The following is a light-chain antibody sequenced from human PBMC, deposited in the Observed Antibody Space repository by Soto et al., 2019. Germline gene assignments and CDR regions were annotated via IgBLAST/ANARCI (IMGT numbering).Light chain of an antibody. V-gene: IGKV3-15*01. CDR2: HAS. CDR3: QQYNDWPPIT. Sequence: EIVLTQSPVILSVSPGETATLSCRASESVTRNLAWYQHIPGQAPRLLVFHASVRATGIPARFSGSGSGTEFSLTISSLQSEDFAVYFCQQYNDWPPITFGQGTRLEIK. CDR1: ESVTRN. J-gene: IGKJ5*01.